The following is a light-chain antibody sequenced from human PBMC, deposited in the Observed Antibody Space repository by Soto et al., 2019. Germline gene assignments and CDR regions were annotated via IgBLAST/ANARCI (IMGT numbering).Light chain of an antibody. J-gene: IGKJ1*01. CDR2: RAS. CDR1: QSVSSS. V-gene: IGKV3-15*01. CDR3: QQYHDWWT. Sequence: EIVVTQSPATLSVSPGERATLSCRASQSVSSSIVWYQQKPGQAPRLLIYRASTRATGIPARFSASGSETEFTLTISSLQSEDFAVYYCQQYHDWWTFGQGTKVDIK.